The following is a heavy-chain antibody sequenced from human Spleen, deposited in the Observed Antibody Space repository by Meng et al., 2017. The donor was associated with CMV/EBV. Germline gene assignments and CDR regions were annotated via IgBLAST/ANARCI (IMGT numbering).Heavy chain of an antibody. CDR1: GGSISSGYY. Sequence: SETLSLTCTVSGGSISSGYYWGWIRQPPGKGLEWIGSIYHSGSTYYNPSLKSRVTISVDTSKNQFSLKLSSVTAADTAVYYCARRVFDVGGYGLDYWGQGTLVTVSS. CDR3: ARRVFDVGGYGLDY. J-gene: IGHJ4*02. CDR2: IYHSGST. V-gene: IGHV4-38-2*02. D-gene: IGHD3-22*01.